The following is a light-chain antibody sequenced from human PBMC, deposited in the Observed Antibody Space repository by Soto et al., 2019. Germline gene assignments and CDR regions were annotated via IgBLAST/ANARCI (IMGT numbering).Light chain of an antibody. CDR3: SSYTSSSTVV. CDR1: SSDVGRYNY. Sequence: QSALTQPASVSGSPEQSITISCTGTSSDVGRYNYVSWYQQHPGKVPKLMIYNVNNRPSGVSDRFSGSKSGDTASLTISGLQTEDEADYYCSSYTSSSTVVFGTGTKVTVL. J-gene: IGLJ1*01. CDR2: NVN. V-gene: IGLV2-14*03.